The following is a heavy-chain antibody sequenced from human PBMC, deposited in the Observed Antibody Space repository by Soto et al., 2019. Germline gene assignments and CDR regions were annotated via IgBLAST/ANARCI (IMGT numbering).Heavy chain of an antibody. CDR3: AKDSSYDMHFDY. J-gene: IGHJ4*02. CDR1: GFTFSSYA. Sequence: GRSLRLSCAASGFTFSSYAMSWVRQAPGKGLEWVSAISGSGGSTYYADSVKGRFTISRDNSKNTLYLQMNSLRAEDTAVYYCAKDSSYDMHFDYWGQGTLVTVSS. CDR2: ISGSGGST. V-gene: IGHV3-23*01. D-gene: IGHD3-9*01.